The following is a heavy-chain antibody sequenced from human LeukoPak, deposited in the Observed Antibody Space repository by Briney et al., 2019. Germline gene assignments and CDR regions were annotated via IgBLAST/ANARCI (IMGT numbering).Heavy chain of an antibody. CDR3: ARGLCRGFGRYYFDS. J-gene: IGHJ4*02. CDR2: INYSGST. V-gene: IGHV4-39*01. Sequence: PSETLSLTCTVSGGSVSSTSYYWGWIRQPPGKGLEWIGSINYSGSTYYNPSLKSRVTISVDTSENQFSLKLTALTDADTAVYYCARGLCRGFGRYYFDSWGQGTLVTVSS. D-gene: IGHD1-14*01. CDR1: GGSVSSTSYY.